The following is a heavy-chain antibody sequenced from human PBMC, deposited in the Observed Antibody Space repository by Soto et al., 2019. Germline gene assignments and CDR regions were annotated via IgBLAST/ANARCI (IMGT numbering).Heavy chain of an antibody. Sequence: ASETLSLTCTVSGGSISSYYWSWIRQPPGKGLEWIGYIYYSGSTNYNPSLKSRVTISVDTSKNQFSLKLSSVTAADTAVYYCARPNYYYYYMDVRGKGTTVTVSS. CDR2: IYYSGST. CDR1: GGSISSYY. V-gene: IGHV4-59*08. CDR3: ARPNYYYYYMDV. J-gene: IGHJ6*03.